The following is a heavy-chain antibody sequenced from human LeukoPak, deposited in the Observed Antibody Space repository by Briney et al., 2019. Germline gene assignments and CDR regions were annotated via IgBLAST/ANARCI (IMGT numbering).Heavy chain of an antibody. CDR1: GFTFRNYG. V-gene: IGHV3-30*03. Sequence: GGSLRLSCEVSGFTFRNYGMNWVRQAPGKGLEWVAVISYDGINEYYVDSVKGRFTISRDNSKNTLYLQMNSLRAEDTAVYYCATGRVGDTYYYYMDVWGTGTTVIIS. J-gene: IGHJ6*03. CDR2: ISYDGINE. CDR3: ATGRVGDTYYYYMDV. D-gene: IGHD1-26*01.